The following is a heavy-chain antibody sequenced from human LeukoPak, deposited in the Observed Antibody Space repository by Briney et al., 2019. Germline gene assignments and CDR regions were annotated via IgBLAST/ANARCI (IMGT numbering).Heavy chain of an antibody. V-gene: IGHV1-18*01. CDR3: ARASNGIAAAVHFQH. J-gene: IGHJ1*01. CDR2: ISAYNGNT. Sequence: GASVKVSCKASGGTFSSYAISWVRQAPGQGLEWMGWISAYNGNTNYAQKLQGRVTMTTDTSTSTAYMELRSLRSDDTAVYYCARASNGIAAAVHFQHWGQGTLVTVSS. D-gene: IGHD6-13*01. CDR1: GGTFSSYA.